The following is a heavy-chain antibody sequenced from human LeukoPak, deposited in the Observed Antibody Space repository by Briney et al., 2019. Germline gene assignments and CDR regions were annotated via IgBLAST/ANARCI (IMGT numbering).Heavy chain of an antibody. Sequence: GGSLRLSCAASGFTFSDYYMSWVRQAPGKGLEWVSAISGSGGSTYYADSVKGRFTISRDNSKNTLYLQMNSLRAEDTAVYYCAKLDSSGYYLFDYWGQGTLVTVSS. J-gene: IGHJ4*02. V-gene: IGHV3-23*01. CDR3: AKLDSSGYYLFDY. CDR2: ISGSGGST. CDR1: GFTFSDYY. D-gene: IGHD3-22*01.